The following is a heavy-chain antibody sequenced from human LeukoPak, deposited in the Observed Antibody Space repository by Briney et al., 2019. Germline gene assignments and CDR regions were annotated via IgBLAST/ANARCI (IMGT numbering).Heavy chain of an antibody. CDR2: INPSGGST. J-gene: IGHJ6*03. CDR1: GYTFTSYY. V-gene: IGHV1-46*01. CDR3: ARAASHKASGDSSGYYPLYEHYYYYMDV. D-gene: IGHD3-22*01. Sequence: ASVKVSCKASGYTFTSYYMHWVRQAPGQGREWMGIINPSGGSTSSAQKFQGRVTMTRDMSTSTVYMELSSLRSEDTAVYYCARAASHKASGDSSGYYPLYEHYYYYMDVWGKGTTVTVSS.